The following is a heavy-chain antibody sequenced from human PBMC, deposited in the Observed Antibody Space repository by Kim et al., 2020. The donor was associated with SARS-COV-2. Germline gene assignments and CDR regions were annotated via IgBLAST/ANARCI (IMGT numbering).Heavy chain of an antibody. Sequence: GGSLRLSCAASGFTFSSYGMHWVRQAPGKGLEWVAVISYDGSNKYYADSVKGRFTISRDNSKNTLYLQMNSLRAEDTAVYYCAKDPTVYGWEAFQQWGQGTLVTVSS. J-gene: IGHJ1*01. D-gene: IGHD1-26*01. CDR1: GFTFSSYG. CDR2: ISYDGSNK. CDR3: AKDPTVYGWEAFQQ. V-gene: IGHV3-30*18.